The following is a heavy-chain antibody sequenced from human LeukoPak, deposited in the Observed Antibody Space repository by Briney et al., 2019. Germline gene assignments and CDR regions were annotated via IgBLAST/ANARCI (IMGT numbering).Heavy chain of an antibody. Sequence: SETLSLTCTVSGGSISSSSYYWGWIRQPPGKGLEWIGSIYYSGSTYYNPSLKSRVTISVDTSKNQFSLKLSSVTAADTAVYYCARHWGYQLLLNWFDPWGQGTLVTVSS. CDR2: IYYSGST. CDR3: ARHWGYQLLLNWFDP. V-gene: IGHV4-39*01. CDR1: GGSISSSSYY. J-gene: IGHJ5*02. D-gene: IGHD2-2*01.